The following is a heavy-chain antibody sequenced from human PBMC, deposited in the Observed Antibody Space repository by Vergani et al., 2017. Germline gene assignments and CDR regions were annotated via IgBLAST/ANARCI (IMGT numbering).Heavy chain of an antibody. CDR1: GRSFSDYY. Sequence: QVQLQQWGAGLLKPSETLSLTCAVYGRSFSDYYWNWIRQPPGKGLEWIGEINHSGSTNYNPSLKSRVTISVDTSKNQFSLKLSSVTAADTAVYYCARGHPHCSSTSCQLYYYYMDVWGKGTTVTVSS. J-gene: IGHJ6*03. CDR3: ARGHPHCSSTSCQLYYYYMDV. D-gene: IGHD2-2*01. V-gene: IGHV4-34*01. CDR2: INHSGST.